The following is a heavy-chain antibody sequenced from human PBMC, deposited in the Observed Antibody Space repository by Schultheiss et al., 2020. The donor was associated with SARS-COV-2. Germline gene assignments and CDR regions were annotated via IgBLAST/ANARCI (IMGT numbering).Heavy chain of an antibody. J-gene: IGHJ6*02. CDR1: GDSVSSNSAA. V-gene: IGHV6-1*01. CDR2: TYYRSKWYN. D-gene: IGHD2-21*02. Sequence: SQTLSLTCAISGDSVSSNSAAWNWIRQSPSRGLEWLGRTYYRSKWYNDYAVSVKSRITINPDTSKNQFSLQLNSVTPEDTAVYYCAKGPRHIVVVTAILGWAGMDVWGQGTTVTVSS. CDR3: AKGPRHIVVVTAILGWAGMDV.